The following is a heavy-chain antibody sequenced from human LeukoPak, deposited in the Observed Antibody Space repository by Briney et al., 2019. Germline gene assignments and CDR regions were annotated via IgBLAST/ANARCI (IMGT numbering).Heavy chain of an antibody. CDR3: ARAGSRPTDVTLYYFDY. Sequence: GGSLRLSCAASGFTFSDYWMTWVRQAPGKGLEWVANINEEGSQKYYVDPVKGRFTLSRDNAWNSLSLQMNSLRAEDTAVYYCARAGSRPTDVTLYYFDYWGQGTLVTVSS. J-gene: IGHJ4*02. V-gene: IGHV3-7*01. CDR1: GFTFSDYW. D-gene: IGHD2-21*02. CDR2: INEEGSQK.